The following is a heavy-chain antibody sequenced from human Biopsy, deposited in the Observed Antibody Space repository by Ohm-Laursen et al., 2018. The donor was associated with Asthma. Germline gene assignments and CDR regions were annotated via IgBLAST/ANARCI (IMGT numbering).Heavy chain of an antibody. D-gene: IGHD3-10*01. CDR2: ISVYSGNT. CDR1: GYTFNSAG. Sequence: ASVKVSYKTSGYTFNSAGITWVRQAPGQGLEWMGWISVYSGNTKVAQKLQDRVTMITDTSTSTAYMELRSLRSDDTAVYFCARAVDYSHYYGIDVWGQGTTVTVS. V-gene: IGHV1-18*01. J-gene: IGHJ6*02. CDR3: ARAVDYSHYYGIDV.